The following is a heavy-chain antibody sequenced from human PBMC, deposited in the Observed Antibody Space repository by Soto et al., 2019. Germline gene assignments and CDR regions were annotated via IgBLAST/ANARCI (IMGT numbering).Heavy chain of an antibody. V-gene: IGHV3-9*01. D-gene: IGHD6-13*01. CDR3: VKDESINWYSGHFRH. Sequence: EVQLVESGGGLVQPGRSLRLSCAASGFTFDDYAMHWVRQVPGKGLEWVSGINWNSGSIGYADSVKGRFAISRDNAQNSPHLQMKKLRAGDTAFYYCVKDESINWYSGHFRHWGQGTLVTVSS. CDR2: INWNSGSI. CDR1: GFTFDDYA. J-gene: IGHJ1*01.